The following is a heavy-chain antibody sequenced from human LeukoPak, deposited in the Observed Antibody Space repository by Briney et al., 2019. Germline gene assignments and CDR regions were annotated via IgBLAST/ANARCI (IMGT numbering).Heavy chain of an antibody. J-gene: IGHJ4*02. CDR1: GGSISSYY. Sequence: SETLSLTCTVSGGSISSYYWSWIRQPPGKGLEWIGYIYYSGSTNYNPSLKSRVTISVDTSKNQFSLKLSSVTAADTAAYYCARVGKGLQAVAGSLFDYWGQGTLVTVSS. D-gene: IGHD6-19*01. V-gene: IGHV4-59*01. CDR2: IYYSGST. CDR3: ARVGKGLQAVAGSLFDY.